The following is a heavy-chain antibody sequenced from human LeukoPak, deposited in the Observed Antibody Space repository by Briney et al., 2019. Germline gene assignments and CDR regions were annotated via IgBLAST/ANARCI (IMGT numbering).Heavy chain of an antibody. J-gene: IGHJ4*02. D-gene: IGHD3-22*01. CDR1: GYRFSSFG. CDR2: INAGNGNT. Sequence: ASVKVSCKASGYRFSSFGIHWVRQAPGQRLEWMGWINAGNGNTKYSQKFQGRVTITRDTSASTAYMELSSLRSEDTAVYYCASNNDSSGYYYFDYWGQGTLVTVSS. V-gene: IGHV1-3*01. CDR3: ASNNDSSGYYYFDY.